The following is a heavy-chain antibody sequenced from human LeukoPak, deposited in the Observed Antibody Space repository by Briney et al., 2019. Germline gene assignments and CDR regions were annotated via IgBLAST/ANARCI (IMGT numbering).Heavy chain of an antibody. CDR2: ISSSGSTT. V-gene: IGHV3-11*01. Sequence: PGGSLRLSCAASGFTFSDYYMSWIRQAPGKGLEWVSYISSSGSTTYYADSVKGRFTISRDNAKNSVYLQMNRLRAEDTAVYYCARDLTILGIAAAVDYWGQGTLVTVSS. CDR3: ARDLTILGIAAAVDY. D-gene: IGHD6-13*01. J-gene: IGHJ4*02. CDR1: GFTFSDYY.